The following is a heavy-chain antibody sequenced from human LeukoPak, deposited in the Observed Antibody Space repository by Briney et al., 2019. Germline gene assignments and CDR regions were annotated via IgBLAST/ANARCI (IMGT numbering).Heavy chain of an antibody. J-gene: IGHJ4*02. V-gene: IGHV4-4*09. CDR2: IYTSGST. CDR3: ARRGPGARFDY. CDR1: GGSISSYY. D-gene: IGHD6-6*01. Sequence: PSETLSLTCTVPGGSISSYYWSWIRQPPGKGLEWIGYIYTSGSTNYNPSLKSRVTISIDTSKNQFSLKLSSVTAADTAVYYCARRGPGARFDYWGQGTLVTVSS.